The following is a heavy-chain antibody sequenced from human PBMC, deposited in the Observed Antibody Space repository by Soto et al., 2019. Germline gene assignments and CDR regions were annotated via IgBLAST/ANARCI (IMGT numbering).Heavy chain of an antibody. J-gene: IGHJ5*02. V-gene: IGHV4-30-2*01. CDR3: ARTSSSYNWFDP. D-gene: IGHD6-13*01. CDR1: GGSISSGGYS. Sequence: SETLSLTCAVSGGSISSGGYSWSWIRQPQGKGLEWIGYIYHSGSTYYNPSLRSRVTISVDRSKNQFSLKLSSVTAADTAVYYCARTSSSYNWFDPWGQGTLVTVSS. CDR2: IYHSGST.